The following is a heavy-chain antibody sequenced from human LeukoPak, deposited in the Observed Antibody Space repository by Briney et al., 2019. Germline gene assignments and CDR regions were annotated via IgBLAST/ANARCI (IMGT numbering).Heavy chain of an antibody. CDR2: IYTSGST. Sequence: PSQTLSLTCTVSGGSISSGSYYWTWIRQPAGKGLEWIGRIYTSGSTNHNPSLKSRVTISLDTSKNQFSLKLISVTAADTAEYFCARERTDTSMDYWGQGTLVTVSS. CDR1: GGSISSGSYY. J-gene: IGHJ4*02. D-gene: IGHD5-18*01. CDR3: ARERTDTSMDY. V-gene: IGHV4-61*02.